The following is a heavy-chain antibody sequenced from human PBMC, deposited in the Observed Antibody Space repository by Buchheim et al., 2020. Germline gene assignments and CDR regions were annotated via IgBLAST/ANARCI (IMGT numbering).Heavy chain of an antibody. CDR3: ASGDRPQYCSSTSCRRPDAFDI. Sequence: EVQLVESGGGLVKPGGSLRLSCAASGFTFSSYSMNWVRQAPGKGLEWVSSISSSSSYIYYADSVKGRFTISRDNAKNSLYLQMNSLRAEDTAVYYCASGDRPQYCSSTSCRRPDAFDIWGQGT. J-gene: IGHJ3*02. CDR2: ISSSSSYI. D-gene: IGHD2-2*01. V-gene: IGHV3-21*01. CDR1: GFTFSSYS.